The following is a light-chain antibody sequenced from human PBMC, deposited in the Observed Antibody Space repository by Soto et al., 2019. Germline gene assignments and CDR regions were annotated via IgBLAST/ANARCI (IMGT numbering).Light chain of an antibody. V-gene: IGLV2-14*01. CDR1: TSDVGGYNS. J-gene: IGLJ2*01. CDR3: SSYTSSRTLV. CDR2: EVS. Sequence: QSVLTQPASVSGSPGQSITISCTGTTSDVGGYNSVSWYQHHPGKAPKLIIYEVSNRPSGVSSRFSGSKSGNTASLTISGLQAGDEADFYCSSYTSSRTLVFGGGTKLTVL.